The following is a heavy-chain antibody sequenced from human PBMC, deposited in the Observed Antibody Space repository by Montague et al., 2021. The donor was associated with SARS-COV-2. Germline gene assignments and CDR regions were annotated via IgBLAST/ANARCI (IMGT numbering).Heavy chain of an antibody. CDR1: GGSISSYY. CDR3: ARTEYNWNDWFDP. D-gene: IGHD1-20*01. CDR2: IFHSGIT. Sequence: SETLSLTRSVSGGSISSYYWSWIRRSPGKGLEWIGYIFHSGITDYNPSLKSRVTISVDMSKNQFSLQLNSVTAADSAVYYCARTEYNWNDWFDPWGQGTLVTVSS. V-gene: IGHV4-59*13. J-gene: IGHJ5*02.